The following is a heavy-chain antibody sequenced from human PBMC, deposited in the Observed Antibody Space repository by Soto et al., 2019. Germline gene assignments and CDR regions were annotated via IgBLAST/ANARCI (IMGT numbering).Heavy chain of an antibody. Sequence: QVQLVESGGGVVQPGRSLRLSCAASGFTFSSYGMHWVRQAPGKGLEWVAVIWYDGSNKYYADSVKGRFTISRDNSKNTLYLQMNSLRAEDTAVYYCAITMVRGVPVDYWGQGTLVTVSS. CDR1: GFTFSSYG. J-gene: IGHJ4*02. V-gene: IGHV3-33*01. CDR3: AITMVRGVPVDY. D-gene: IGHD3-10*01. CDR2: IWYDGSNK.